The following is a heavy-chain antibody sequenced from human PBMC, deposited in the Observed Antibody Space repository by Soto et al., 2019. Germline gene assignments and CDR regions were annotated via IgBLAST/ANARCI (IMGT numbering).Heavy chain of an antibody. CDR1: GGSISSDDYY. CDR3: CRAGIVLGFGRGNWFDL. D-gene: IGHD3-10*01. CDR2: IYYSGST. V-gene: IGHV4-30-4*01. Sequence: QVQLQESGPGLVKPSQTLSLTCTVSGGSISSDDYYWNWIRPPPGKGLEWIGYIYYSGSTYYTPSPKRRLSISSVASKNQFSLKLSSVTAADTAVYYCCRAGIVLGFGRGNWFDLLGQGTLVTVSS. J-gene: IGHJ5*02.